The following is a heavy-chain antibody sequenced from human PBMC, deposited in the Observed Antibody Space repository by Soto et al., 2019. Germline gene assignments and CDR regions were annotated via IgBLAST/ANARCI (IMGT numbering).Heavy chain of an antibody. J-gene: IGHJ4*02. CDR3: ARSYSYGSKSLDY. CDR1: GGSISSSNW. Sequence: SETLSLTCAVSGGSISSSNWWSWVRQPPGKGLEWIGEIYHSGSTNYNPSLKSRVTISVDKSKNQFSLKLSSVTAADTAVYYCARSYSYGSKSLDYWGQGTLVTVSS. D-gene: IGHD5-18*01. V-gene: IGHV4-4*02. CDR2: IYHSGST.